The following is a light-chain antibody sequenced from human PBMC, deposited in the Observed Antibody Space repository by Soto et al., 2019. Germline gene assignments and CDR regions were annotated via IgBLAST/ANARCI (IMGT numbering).Light chain of an antibody. CDR1: QSVSNN. J-gene: IGKJ1*01. Sequence: EIVMTQSPATLSVSPGERVTLSCRASQSVSNNLAWYQQKPGQAPRLLIYGATTRATGFPARFSGSGSGTEFTLTISSLQSEDFAVYYCQQYNNWPWTLGQGTKVDIK. V-gene: IGKV3-15*01. CDR2: GAT. CDR3: QQYNNWPWT.